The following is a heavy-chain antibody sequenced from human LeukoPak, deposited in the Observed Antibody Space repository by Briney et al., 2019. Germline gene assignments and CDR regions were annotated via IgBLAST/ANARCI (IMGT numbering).Heavy chain of an antibody. CDR1: GGSISSYY. CDR2: IYYGGST. D-gene: IGHD5-18*01. J-gene: IGHJ4*02. CDR3: ARRGYSYGYPNFDY. V-gene: IGHV4-59*13. Sequence: SETLSLTCTVSGGSISSYYWSWIRQPPGKGLEWIGYIYYGGSTNYNPSLKSRVTISVDTSKSQFSLKLSSVTAADTAVYYCARRGYSYGYPNFDYWGQGTLVTVSS.